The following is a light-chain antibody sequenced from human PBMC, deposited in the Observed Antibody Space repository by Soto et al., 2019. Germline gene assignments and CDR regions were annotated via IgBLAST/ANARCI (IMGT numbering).Light chain of an antibody. CDR1: QSVGSNY. V-gene: IGKV3-20*01. J-gene: IGKJ1*01. CDR2: GAS. CDR3: QQYGTSPWM. Sequence: EVVLTQSPGTLSLSPGERATLSCRASQSVGSNYLAWYQQKPGQPPRLLIYGASSRATGIPDRFSGSGSGTDFTLTISRLEPEDFGVCYCQQYGTSPWMFGQGTKVDIK.